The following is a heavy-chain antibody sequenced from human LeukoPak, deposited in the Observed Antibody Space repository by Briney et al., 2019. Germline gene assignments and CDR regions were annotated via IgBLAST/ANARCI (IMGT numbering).Heavy chain of an antibody. Sequence: GSSVKVSCKASGGTFSSYAISWVRHAPGQGLEWMGRIIPILGIANYAQKFQGRVTITADKSSSTAYMELSSLRSEDTAVYYCAREGLKRGYDILTGYYFDCYGMDVWGQGTTVTVSS. V-gene: IGHV1-69*04. CDR3: AREGLKRGYDILTGYYFDCYGMDV. J-gene: IGHJ6*02. CDR2: IIPILGIA. D-gene: IGHD3-9*01. CDR1: GGTFSSYA.